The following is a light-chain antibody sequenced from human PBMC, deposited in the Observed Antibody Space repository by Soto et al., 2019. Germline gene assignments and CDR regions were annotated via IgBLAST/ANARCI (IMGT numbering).Light chain of an antibody. CDR2: GAS. V-gene: IGKV3-15*01. Sequence: EIVLTQSPGTLSLSPRERATPSCRASQSVSSNLAWYQQKPGQAHRLLIYGASTRATGIPDRFSGSGSETDFTRTISSLQSEDFAVYYCQPYTNSPRPVGQGTKADIK. CDR3: QPYTNSPRP. CDR1: QSVSSN. J-gene: IGKJ1*01.